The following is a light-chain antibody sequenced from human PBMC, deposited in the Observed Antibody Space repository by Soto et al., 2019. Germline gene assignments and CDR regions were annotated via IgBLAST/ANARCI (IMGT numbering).Light chain of an antibody. CDR3: QQYNNWPLT. J-gene: IGKJ4*01. CDR1: QSVRSN. V-gene: IGKV3-15*01. CDR2: GAS. Sequence: EIVLTQSPGTLSLSPGERATLSCRASQSVRSNLAWYEQKPGQAPRLLIYGASNRATGIPARFSGSGSGTEFALTISSLQSEDFAVYYCQQYNNWPLTFGGGTKVEIK.